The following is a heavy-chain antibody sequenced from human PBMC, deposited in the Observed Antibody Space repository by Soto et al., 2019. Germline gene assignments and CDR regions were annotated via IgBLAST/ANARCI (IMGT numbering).Heavy chain of an antibody. V-gene: IGHV4-31*03. CDR1: GGSISTAYYY. Sequence: QVQLQESGPGLVKPSQTLSLTCTVSGGSISTAYYYWSWIRQHPGKGLEWIGYIYYIGDTNYNPSLKIRVSMSVDTSKNQFSLRLNSVTAADTAVYYCASLTKDLDSWGPGTLVTVSS. CDR2: IYYIGDT. CDR3: ASLTKDLDS. D-gene: IGHD3-9*01. J-gene: IGHJ4*02.